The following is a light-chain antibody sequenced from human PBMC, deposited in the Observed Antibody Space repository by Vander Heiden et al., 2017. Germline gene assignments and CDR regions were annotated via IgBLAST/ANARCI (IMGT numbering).Light chain of an antibody. CDR1: QSVLYSSNDKNY. V-gene: IGKV4-1*01. CDR3: QQYSCTPCT. Sequence: DIVMNQSPDSLAVSLGERATINCKSSQSVLYSSNDKNYLAWYQQKAGQPPKLLIYWASTRQSGVPDRFSGSGSGTDFTLTISRLQAEDVAVYFCQQYSCTPCTFGQGTKV. CDR2: WAS. J-gene: IGKJ1*01.